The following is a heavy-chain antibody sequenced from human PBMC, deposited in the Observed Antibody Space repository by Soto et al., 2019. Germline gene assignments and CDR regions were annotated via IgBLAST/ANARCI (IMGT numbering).Heavy chain of an antibody. V-gene: IGHV1-69*01. CDR1: GDTFKNCV. D-gene: IGHD3-10*01. CDR3: AAELGFGKLSVV. CDR2: IIPLFGTT. Sequence: QVQVVQSGFEVRRPGSSVKVSCKASGDTFKNCVISWVRQAPGQGLEWMGGIIPLFGTTDFAQRFQGRLTITTDESTTTAYMELSRLRSEDTATYYCAAELGFGKLSVVWGQGTTVLVSS. J-gene: IGHJ6*02.